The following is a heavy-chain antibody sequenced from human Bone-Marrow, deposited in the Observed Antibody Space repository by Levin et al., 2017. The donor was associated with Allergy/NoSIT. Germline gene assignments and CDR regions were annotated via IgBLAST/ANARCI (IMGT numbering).Heavy chain of an antibody. J-gene: IGHJ3*01. V-gene: IGHV3-30*04. CDR1: GFIFNTYA. CDR3: AKAIPQFHADHAAFDF. CDR2: ISSDGRTT. D-gene: IGHD2-8*01. Sequence: PGGSLRLSCAASGFIFNTYAMHWVRQAPGQGLEWVALISSDGRTTYYSGSVRGRLRRERDDPWNTLFLQLNSLTPEDTATYYCAKAIPQFHADHAAFDFWGQGTVVPVS.